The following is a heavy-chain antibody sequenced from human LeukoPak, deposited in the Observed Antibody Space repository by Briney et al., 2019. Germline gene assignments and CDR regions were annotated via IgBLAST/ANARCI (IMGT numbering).Heavy chain of an antibody. Sequence: PSETLSLTCTVSGGSISSGGYYWSWIRQHPGKGLEWIGYIYYSGSTYYNPSLKSRVTISVDTSKNQFSLKLSSVTAADTAVYYCARGTTGTQDYWDQGTLVTVSS. V-gene: IGHV4-31*03. CDR3: ARGTTGTQDY. D-gene: IGHD1-1*01. J-gene: IGHJ4*02. CDR2: IYYSGST. CDR1: GGSISSGGYY.